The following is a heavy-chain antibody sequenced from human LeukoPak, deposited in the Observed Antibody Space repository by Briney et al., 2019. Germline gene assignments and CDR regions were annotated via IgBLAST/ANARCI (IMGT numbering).Heavy chain of an antibody. Sequence: SETLSLTCSVSGGSISSSSHYWGWIRQPPGKGLEWIGSIYYRGSSYYNPSLKSRVTISVDTSKNQFSLKLTSVTAADTAVYYCARLGGNSFDYWGQGTLVTVSP. V-gene: IGHV4-39*01. CDR1: GGSISSSSHY. D-gene: IGHD4-23*01. CDR3: ARLGGNSFDY. CDR2: IYYRGSS. J-gene: IGHJ4*02.